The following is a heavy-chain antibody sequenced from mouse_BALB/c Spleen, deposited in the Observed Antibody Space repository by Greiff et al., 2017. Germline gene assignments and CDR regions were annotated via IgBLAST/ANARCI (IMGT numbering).Heavy chain of an antibody. V-gene: IGHV2-9*02. CDR3: AREGDGSSCDY. Sequence: VQGVESGPGLVAPSQSLSITCTVSGFSLTSYGVHWVRQPPGKGLEWLGVIWAGGSTNYNSALMSRLSISKDNSKSQVFLKMNSLQTDDTAMYYCAREGDGSSCDYWGQGTTLTVSS. CDR1: GFSLTSYG. J-gene: IGHJ2*01. CDR2: IWAGGST. D-gene: IGHD1-1*01.